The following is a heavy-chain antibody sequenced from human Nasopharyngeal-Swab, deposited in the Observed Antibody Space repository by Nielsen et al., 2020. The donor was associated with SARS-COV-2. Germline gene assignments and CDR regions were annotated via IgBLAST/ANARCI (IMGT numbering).Heavy chain of an antibody. CDR2: ISGSGGST. D-gene: IGHD6-19*01. V-gene: IGHV3-23*01. J-gene: IGHJ5*02. Sequence: GGSLRLSCAASGFTFSSYAMSWVRQAPGRGLEWVSAISGSGGSTHYADSVKGRFTISRDNSKNTLELQMNSLRAEDTAVYYCAKDGGIAVAGWFDPWGQGTLVTVSS. CDR1: GFTFSSYA. CDR3: AKDGGIAVAGWFDP.